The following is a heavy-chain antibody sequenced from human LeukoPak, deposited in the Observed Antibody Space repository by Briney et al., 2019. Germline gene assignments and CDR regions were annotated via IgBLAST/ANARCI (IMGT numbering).Heavy chain of an antibody. D-gene: IGHD6-19*01. J-gene: IGHJ4*02. Sequence: SVKVSCMASGGTFSSYAISWVRQAPGQGLEWMGGIIPIFGTANYAQKFQGRVTITTDESTSTAYMELSSLRSEDTAVYYCARAGTAAYYFDYWGQGTLVTVSS. CDR2: IIPIFGTA. V-gene: IGHV1-69*05. CDR3: ARAGTAAYYFDY. CDR1: GGTFSSYA.